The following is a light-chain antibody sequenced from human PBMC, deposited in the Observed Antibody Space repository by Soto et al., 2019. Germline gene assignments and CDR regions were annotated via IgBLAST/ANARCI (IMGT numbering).Light chain of an antibody. CDR3: QHRRDWPLT. CDR2: DAS. J-gene: IGKJ3*01. CDR1: QSVRSS. Sequence: EIVLTQSPATLSLSPGERATLSCRASQSVRSSLAWFQQKPGQAPRLLIYDASNRATGIPARFRGSGSGTDFTLPISSLEPEDFAVYYCQHRRDWPLTFGPGTKVDIK. V-gene: IGKV3-11*01.